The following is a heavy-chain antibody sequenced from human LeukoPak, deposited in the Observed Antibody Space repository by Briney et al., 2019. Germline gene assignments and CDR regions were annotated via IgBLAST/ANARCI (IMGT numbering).Heavy chain of an antibody. V-gene: IGHV4-30-4*08. CDR2: IYYSGST. CDR1: GGSISSGDYY. D-gene: IGHD6-19*01. CDR3: ARHAGLAVTATGFDY. Sequence: PSQTLSLTCTVSGGSISSGDYYWSWIRQPPGKGLEWIGYIYYSGSTYYNPSLKSRVTISVDTSKNQFSLKLSSVTAADTAVYYCARHAGLAVTATGFDYWGQGTLVTVSS. J-gene: IGHJ4*02.